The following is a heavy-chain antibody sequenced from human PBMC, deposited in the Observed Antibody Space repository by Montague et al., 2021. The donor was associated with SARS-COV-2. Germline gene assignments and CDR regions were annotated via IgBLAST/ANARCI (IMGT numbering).Heavy chain of an antibody. D-gene: IGHD5-24*01. Sequence: SETLSLTCSVSSGSISDYYWSWIRQPPGEGLEWIGYISHSGSTNYNPSLKSRVTMSLDMSKNDFPLTLNSVTAADTAVYFCARVKKDGFNWGLDYWGQGTLVTVSS. V-gene: IGHV4-59*01. CDR3: ARVKKDGFNWGLDY. CDR1: SGSISDYY. CDR2: ISHSGST. J-gene: IGHJ4*02.